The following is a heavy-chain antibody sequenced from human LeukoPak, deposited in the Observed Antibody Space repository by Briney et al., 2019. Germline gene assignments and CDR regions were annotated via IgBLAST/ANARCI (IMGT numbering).Heavy chain of an antibody. CDR3: AKGHVRYGDFDY. V-gene: IGHV3-23*01. J-gene: IGHJ4*02. Sequence: PGGSLRLSYAASGFTFSSYAMSWVRQAPGKGLEWVSALSGSGGSTYYADSVKGRFTISRDNSKNTLYLQMNSLRVEDTAVYYCAKGHVRYGDFDYWGQGTLVTVSS. CDR1: GFTFSSYA. D-gene: IGHD4-17*01. CDR2: LSGSGGST.